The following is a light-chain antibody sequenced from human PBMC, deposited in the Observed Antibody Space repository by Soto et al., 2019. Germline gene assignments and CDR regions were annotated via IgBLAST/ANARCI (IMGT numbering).Light chain of an antibody. J-gene: IGKJ4*01. Sequence: DILMTQSPSTLSASVGDRVTITCRASQSISTWLAWYQQKPGKAPKLLIYKASNLEGGVPSRFSGSGSGTEFTITINSLQPDDFATYYCQQYNTYPLSFGGGTTVEIK. CDR3: QQYNTYPLS. V-gene: IGKV1-5*03. CDR1: QSISTW. CDR2: KAS.